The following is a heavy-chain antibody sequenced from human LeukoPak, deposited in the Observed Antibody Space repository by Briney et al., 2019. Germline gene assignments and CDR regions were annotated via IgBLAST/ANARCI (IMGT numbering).Heavy chain of an antibody. J-gene: IGHJ4*02. Sequence: GASVKVSCKASGYTFTSYAMHWVRQAPGQRLEWMGWINAGNGNTKYSQKFQGRVTITRDTSASTAYMELSSLRSEDTAVYYCATGIYDILTGYQPYYFDYWGQGTLVTVSS. D-gene: IGHD3-9*01. V-gene: IGHV1-3*01. CDR2: INAGNGNT. CDR3: ATGIYDILTGYQPYYFDY. CDR1: GYTFTSYA.